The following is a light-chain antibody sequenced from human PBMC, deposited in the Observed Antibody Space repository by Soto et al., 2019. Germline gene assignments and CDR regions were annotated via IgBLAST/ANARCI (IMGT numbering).Light chain of an antibody. V-gene: IGKV3D-15*01. CDR2: GAS. J-gene: IGKJ1*01. CDR3: QQYNSYSWT. Sequence: EIVMTQSPATLSVSPGEGATLSCRASQSVSISLAWYQHKPGQAPRLLIHGASTRASGIPPKFSGSGSGTDFTLTISSLQLDDFATYYCQQYNSYSWTFGQGTKVDTK. CDR1: QSVSIS.